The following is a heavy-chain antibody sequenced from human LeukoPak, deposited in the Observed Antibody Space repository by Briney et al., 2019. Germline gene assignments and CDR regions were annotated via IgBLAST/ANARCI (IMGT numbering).Heavy chain of an antibody. D-gene: IGHD2-2*01. V-gene: IGHV3-23*01. CDR2: ISGSGGST. CDR3: APGGYCSSTSCLQNWFDP. Sequence: AGGSLRLSCAASGFTFSNAWMSWVRQAPGKGLEWVSAISGSGGSTYYADSVKGRFTISRDNSKNTLYLQMNSLRAEDTAVYYCAPGGYCSSTSCLQNWFDPWGQGTLVTVSS. J-gene: IGHJ5*02. CDR1: GFTFSNAW.